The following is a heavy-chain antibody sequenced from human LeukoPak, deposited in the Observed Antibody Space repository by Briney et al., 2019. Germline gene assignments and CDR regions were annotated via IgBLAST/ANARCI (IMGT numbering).Heavy chain of an antibody. CDR1: GYTFTGYY. D-gene: IGHD3-10*01. V-gene: IGHV1-2*04. Sequence: GASVKVSCKASGYTFTGYYMHWVRQAPGQGLEWMGWINPNSGGTNYAQTFQGWVTMTRDTSISTAYMELSRLRSDDTAVYYCARSPSSMVLDYWGQGTLVTVSS. CDR2: INPNSGGT. CDR3: ARSPSSMVLDY. J-gene: IGHJ4*02.